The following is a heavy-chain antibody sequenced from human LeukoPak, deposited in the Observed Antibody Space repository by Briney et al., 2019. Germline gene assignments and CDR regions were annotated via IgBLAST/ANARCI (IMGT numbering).Heavy chain of an antibody. Sequence: SVTVSCKTSGGTFSSYAISWVRQAPGQGLEWMGRIIPIFSVANYAQKFQGRVTITADKSTSTAYMELSSLRSEDTAVYYCARLVGATSWFDPWGQGTLVTVSS. V-gene: IGHV1-69*04. D-gene: IGHD1-26*01. CDR1: GGTFSSYA. CDR3: ARLVGATSWFDP. J-gene: IGHJ5*02. CDR2: IIPIFSVA.